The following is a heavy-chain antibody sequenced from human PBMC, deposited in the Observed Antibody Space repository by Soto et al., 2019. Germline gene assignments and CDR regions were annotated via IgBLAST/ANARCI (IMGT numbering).Heavy chain of an antibody. CDR1: GYTFTSYG. V-gene: IGHV1-18*01. Sequence: QVQLVQSGAEVKKPGASVKVSCKASGYTFTSYGISWVRQAPGQGLEWMGWISAYNGNTNYAQKLQGRVTMXXXXXTSXXXXXXXXXXXXXTAVYYCARDQGDCSGGSCYSGYWGQGTLVTVSS. CDR2: ISAYNGNT. J-gene: IGHJ4*02. CDR3: ARDQGDCSGGSCYSGY. D-gene: IGHD2-15*01.